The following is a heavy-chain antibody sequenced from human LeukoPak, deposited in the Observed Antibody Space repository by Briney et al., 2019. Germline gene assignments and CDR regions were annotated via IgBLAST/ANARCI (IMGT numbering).Heavy chain of an antibody. D-gene: IGHD6-19*01. J-gene: IGHJ4*02. CDR2: IYYSGST. CDR3: ARGIFGSSSGWYEDC. Sequence: SETLSLTCTVSGGSISSYYWGWIRQPPGKGLEWIGSIYYSGSTYYNPSLKSRVTISVDTSKNQFSLKLSSVAAADTAVYYCARGIFGSSSGWYEDCWGQGTLVTVSS. V-gene: IGHV4-39*01. CDR1: GGSISSYY.